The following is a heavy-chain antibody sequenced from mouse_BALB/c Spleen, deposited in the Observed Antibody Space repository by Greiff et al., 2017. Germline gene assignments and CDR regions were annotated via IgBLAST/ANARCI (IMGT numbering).Heavy chain of an antibody. V-gene: IGHV5-9*03. Sequence: EVHLVESGGGLVKPGGSLKLSCAASGFTFSSYTMSWVRQTPEKRLEWVATISSGGGNTYYPDSVKGRFTISRDNAKNNLYLQMSSLRSEDTALYYCARYDYYAMDYWGQGTSVTVSS. J-gene: IGHJ4*01. CDR3: ARYDYYAMDY. CDR2: ISSGGGNT. CDR1: GFTFSSYT.